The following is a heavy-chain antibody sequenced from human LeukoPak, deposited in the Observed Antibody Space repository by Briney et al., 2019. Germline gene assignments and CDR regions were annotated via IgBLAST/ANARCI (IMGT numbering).Heavy chain of an antibody. CDR2: ISSSSSYI. D-gene: IGHD6-13*01. CDR1: GFTFSNYS. V-gene: IGHV3-21*01. Sequence: PGGSLRLSCAASGFTFSNYSMNWVRQAPGKGLEWVSSISSSSSYIYYADPVKGRFTISRDNAKNSLYLQMNSLRAEDTAVYYCASILWAFHSFSWSGLGWGQGTLVTVSS. J-gene: IGHJ4*02. CDR3: ASILWAFHSFSWSGLG.